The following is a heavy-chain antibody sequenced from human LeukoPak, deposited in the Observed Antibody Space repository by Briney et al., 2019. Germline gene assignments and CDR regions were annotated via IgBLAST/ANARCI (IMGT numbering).Heavy chain of an antibody. CDR3: AKDLYDFWSGRDAFDI. D-gene: IGHD3-3*01. J-gene: IGHJ3*02. CDR1: GFTFNNYW. Sequence: GGSLRLSCAASGFTFNNYWIHWVRQAPGKGLVWVSRINTDGRTTTYADSVKGRFTISRDNAKNTVHLQMDSLRAEDTAVYYCAKDLYDFWSGRDAFDIWGQGTMVTVSS. CDR2: INTDGRTT. V-gene: IGHV3-74*01.